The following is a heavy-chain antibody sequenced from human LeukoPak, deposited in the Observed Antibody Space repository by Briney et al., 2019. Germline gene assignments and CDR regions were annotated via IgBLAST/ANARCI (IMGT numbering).Heavy chain of an antibody. CDR1: GGSFSGYY. Sequence: SETLSLTCAVYGGSFSGYYWSWIRQPPGKGLEWIGKINHSGSTNYNPSLKSRVTISVDTSKNQFSLKLSSVTAADTAVYYCAKDLWGSGSYQLFDYWGQGTLVTVSS. J-gene: IGHJ4*02. CDR2: INHSGST. CDR3: AKDLWGSGSYQLFDY. D-gene: IGHD1-26*01. V-gene: IGHV4-34*01.